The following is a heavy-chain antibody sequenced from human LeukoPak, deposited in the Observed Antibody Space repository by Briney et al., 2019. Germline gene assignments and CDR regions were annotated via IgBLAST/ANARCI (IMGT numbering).Heavy chain of an antibody. V-gene: IGHV4-39*07. CDR2: INHSGST. Sequence: SETLSLTCTVSGGSISSGSYYWSWIRQPPGKGLEWNGEINHSGSTNYNPSLKSRVTISVDTSKNQFSLKLSYVTAADTAVYYCAKSRRDYYYYYYMDVWGKGTTVTVSS. CDR3: AKSRRDYYYYYYMDV. J-gene: IGHJ6*03. CDR1: GGSISSGSYY.